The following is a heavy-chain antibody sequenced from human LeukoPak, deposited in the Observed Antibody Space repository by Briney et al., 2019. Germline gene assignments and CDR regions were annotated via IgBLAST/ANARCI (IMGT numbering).Heavy chain of an antibody. CDR2: IYYSGTT. CDR1: GGSISSYY. D-gene: IGHD3-3*01. Sequence: PSETLSLTCTVSGGSISSYYWNWIRQPPGKGLEWIGYIYYSGTTNYNPSLKSRVTISADTSKNQFSLKLSSVTAADTAVYYCARVTIFGVSPYYFDYWSQGTLVTVSS. J-gene: IGHJ4*02. CDR3: ARVTIFGVSPYYFDY. V-gene: IGHV4-59*01.